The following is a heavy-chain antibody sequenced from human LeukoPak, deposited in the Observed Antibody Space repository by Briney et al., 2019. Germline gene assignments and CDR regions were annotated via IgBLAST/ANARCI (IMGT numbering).Heavy chain of an antibody. V-gene: IGHV1-18*01. D-gene: IGHD3-10*01. Sequence: ASVKVSCKASGYYFSNCGISWVRQAPGQGPEWMGWISVYNGNTKYAQKFQGRVTMTTDTSTSTAYMELRSLRSDDTAVYYCTRSDHYYGSGSPPNWFDPWGQGTLVTVSS. J-gene: IGHJ5*02. CDR1: GYYFSNCG. CDR2: ISVYNGNT. CDR3: TRSDHYYGSGSPPNWFDP.